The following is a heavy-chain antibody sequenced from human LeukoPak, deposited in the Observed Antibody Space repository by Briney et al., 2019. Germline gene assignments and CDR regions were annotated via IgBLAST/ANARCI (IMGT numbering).Heavy chain of an antibody. CDR1: GFTVSSNY. CDR3: ARGSVDYDILTGYPTYGMDV. V-gene: IGHV3-53*01. CDR2: IYSGGST. J-gene: IGHJ6*02. D-gene: IGHD3-9*01. Sequence: GGSLRLSCAASGFTVSSNYMSWVRQAPGKGLEWVSVIYSGGSTYYADSVKGRFTISRDNSKNTLYLQMNSLRAEDTAVYYCARGSVDYDILTGYPTYGMDVWGQGTTVTVSS.